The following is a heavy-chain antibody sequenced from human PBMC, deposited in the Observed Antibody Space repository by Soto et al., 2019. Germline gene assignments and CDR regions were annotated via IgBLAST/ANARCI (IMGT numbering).Heavy chain of an antibody. V-gene: IGHV4-61*01. J-gene: IGHJ4*02. CDR3: ASVVGRTGYFDY. Sequence: SETLSLTCTVSGASVSSGSFYWSWIRQPPGKGLELIGYIYFTGSTNYNPSLKSRVTISLDTSKNQFSLKLNSVTAADTAVYYCASVVGRTGYFDYWGQGTLVTVSS. CDR2: IYFTGST. CDR1: GASVSSGSFY. D-gene: IGHD3-9*01.